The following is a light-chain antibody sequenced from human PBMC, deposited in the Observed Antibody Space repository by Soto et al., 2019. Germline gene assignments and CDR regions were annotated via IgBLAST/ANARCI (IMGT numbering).Light chain of an antibody. CDR3: QQYTSYPWT. CDR2: DAS. CDR1: QSISSW. Sequence: DIQMTQSPSTLSASVGDRVTITCRASQSISSWLAWYQQKPGKAPKLLIYDASSLESGVPSRFSGSGSGTEFSLTISSLQPDDFATYYCQQYTSYPWTFGQGTKMEIK. V-gene: IGKV1-5*01. J-gene: IGKJ1*01.